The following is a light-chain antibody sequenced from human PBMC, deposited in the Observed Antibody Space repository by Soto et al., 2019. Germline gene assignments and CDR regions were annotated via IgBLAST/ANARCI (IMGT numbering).Light chain of an antibody. CDR1: NIESRS. J-gene: IGLJ2*01. CDR3: QVWDSANDPHVV. CDR2: DNA. Sequence: SYELTQPPSVSVAPGQTARISCGGNNIESRSVHWYQQKPGHAPVLVVYDNADRHSGIPERFSGSNSGNTATLTISRVEAGDEADYSCQVWDSANDPHVVFGGGTQLTVL. V-gene: IGLV3-21*02.